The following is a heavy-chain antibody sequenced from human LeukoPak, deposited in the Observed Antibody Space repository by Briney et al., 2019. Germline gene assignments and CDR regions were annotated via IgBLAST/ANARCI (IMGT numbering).Heavy chain of an antibody. V-gene: IGHV4-39*07. CDR3: ATQGTPLSYYYYGMDV. CDR2: IYYSGST. CDR1: GGSISSSSYY. D-gene: IGHD2-15*01. J-gene: IGHJ6*02. Sequence: SETLSLTCTVSGGSISSSSYYWGWIRQPPGKGLEWIGSIYYSGSTYYNPSLKSRVTISVDTSKNQFSLKLSSVTAADTAVYYCATQGTPLSYYYYGMDVWGQGTTVTVSS.